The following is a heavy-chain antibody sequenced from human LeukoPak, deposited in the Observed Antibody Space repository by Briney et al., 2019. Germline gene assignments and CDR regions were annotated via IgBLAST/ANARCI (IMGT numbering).Heavy chain of an antibody. J-gene: IGHJ4*02. D-gene: IGHD1-26*01. CDR1: GYTFTGYY. Sequence: ASVTVSCKASGYTFTGYYMHWVRQAPGQGLEWMGWINPNSGGTNYAQKFQGRVTMTRDTSISTAYMELSRLRSDDTAVYYCARDIRVRIVGATSGAFDYWGQGTLVTVSS. CDR3: ARDIRVRIVGATSGAFDY. CDR2: INPNSGGT. V-gene: IGHV1-2*02.